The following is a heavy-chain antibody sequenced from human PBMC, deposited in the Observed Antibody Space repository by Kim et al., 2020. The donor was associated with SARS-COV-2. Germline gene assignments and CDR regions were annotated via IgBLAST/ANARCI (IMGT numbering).Heavy chain of an antibody. Sequence: SQTLSLTCAISGDSVSSNSAAWNWIRQSPSRGLEWLGRTYYRSKWYNGYAVSVKSRITINPDTSKNQFSLQLNSVTPEDTAVYYCARARGIEAARYYYYGMDVWGQGTTVTVSS. V-gene: IGHV6-1*01. J-gene: IGHJ6*02. D-gene: IGHD6-13*01. CDR1: GDSVSSNSAA. CDR3: ARARGIEAARYYYYGMDV. CDR2: TYYRSKWYN.